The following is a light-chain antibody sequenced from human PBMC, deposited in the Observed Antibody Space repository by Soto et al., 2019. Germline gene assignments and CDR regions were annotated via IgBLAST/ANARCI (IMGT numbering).Light chain of an antibody. V-gene: IGLV2-8*01. CDR1: SSDVGGYNY. Sequence: QSALTQPPSASGSPGQSVTISCTGTSSDVGGYNYVSWYQQPPGKAPKLIIYEVTKRPSGVPYRVSGSKSGNTASLTVSGLQAGDEADYYCSSYEGSNNLCVLFGGWTKVTVL. CDR3: SSYEGSNNLCVL. CDR2: EVT. J-gene: IGLJ2*01.